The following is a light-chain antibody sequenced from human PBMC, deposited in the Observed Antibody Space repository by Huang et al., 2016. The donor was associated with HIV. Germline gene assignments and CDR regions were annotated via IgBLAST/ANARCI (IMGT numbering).Light chain of an antibody. V-gene: IGKV3-15*01. CDR1: QSVSR. J-gene: IGKJ2*01. Sequence: EILMTQSPATVSVSPGEGATLSCRASQSVSRLLIHGASTRANGIPARFSGSGSGTEFTLTISSLQSDDFAVYYCQQYNDWPRTFGQGTKLEIK. CDR3: QQYNDWPRT. CDR2: GAS.